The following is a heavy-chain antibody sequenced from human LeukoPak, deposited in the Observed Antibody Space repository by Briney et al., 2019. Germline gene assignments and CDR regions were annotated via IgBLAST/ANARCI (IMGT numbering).Heavy chain of an antibody. CDR3: ATAAPGRYSYGRFDY. CDR1: EYTLTELS. J-gene: IGHJ4*02. Sequence: GASVKVSCKVSEYTLTELSMHWVRQAPGKGLEWMGGFDPEDGETIYAQKFQGRVTMTEDTSTDTAYMELSSLRSEDTAVYYCATAAPGRYSYGRFDYWGQGTLVTVSS. V-gene: IGHV1-24*01. D-gene: IGHD5-18*01. CDR2: FDPEDGET.